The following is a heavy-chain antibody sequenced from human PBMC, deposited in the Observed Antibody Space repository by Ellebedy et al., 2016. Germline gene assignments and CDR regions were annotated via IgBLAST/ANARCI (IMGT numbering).Heavy chain of an antibody. CDR1: GGSFSGYY. V-gene: IGHV4-34*01. CDR2: INHSGST. J-gene: IGHJ4*02. CDR3: ARTRRGYNSNFDY. Sequence: GSLRLXXAVYGGSFSGYYWSWIRQPPGKGLEWIGEINHSGSTNYNPSLKSRVTISVDTSKNQFSLKLSSVTAADTAVYYCARTRRGYNSNFDYWGQGTLVTVSS. D-gene: IGHD5-24*01.